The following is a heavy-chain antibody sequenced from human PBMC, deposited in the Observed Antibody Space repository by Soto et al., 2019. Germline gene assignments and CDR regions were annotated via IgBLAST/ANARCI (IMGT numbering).Heavy chain of an antibody. CDR1: GFTFSSYA. J-gene: IGHJ5*02. Sequence: HPGGSLRLSCAASGFTFSSYAMNWVRQAPGKGLEWVSGITGSGAGSYYSESVKGRFTISRDNSKNTLYLQMNSLRAEDTAVYYCAKAYSNSWPNDWFDPWGQGTLVTVSS. V-gene: IGHV3-23*01. D-gene: IGHD6-13*01. CDR2: ITGSGAGS. CDR3: AKAYSNSWPNDWFDP.